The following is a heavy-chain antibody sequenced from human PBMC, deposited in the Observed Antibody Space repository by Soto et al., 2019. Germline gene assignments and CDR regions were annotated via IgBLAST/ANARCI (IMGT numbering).Heavy chain of an antibody. CDR3: ARDKTQGAGWFDP. J-gene: IGHJ5*02. V-gene: IGHV3-53*01. CDR2: LYNSETT. Sequence: GSLRLSCAASGLEVSYNYMNWVRQAPGKGLEWVSVLYNSETTYYAESVKGRFTIPRDTVKNTVYLEMNNLRVDDTAVYYCARDKTQGAGWFDPWGRGTLVTVSS. CDR1: GLEVSYNY.